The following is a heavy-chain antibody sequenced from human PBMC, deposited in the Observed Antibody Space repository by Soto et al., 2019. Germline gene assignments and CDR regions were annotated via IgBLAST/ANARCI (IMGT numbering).Heavy chain of an antibody. CDR2: IWYDGSNK. D-gene: IGHD6-13*01. V-gene: IGHV3-33*01. Sequence: GGSLRLSCAASGFTFSSYAMHWVRQAPGKGLEWVSVIWYDGSNKYYAYSVKGRFTISRDNSKNTLYLQMNSLRAEDTAVYYCERVGVYSSSLYDAVDIWGQGTMVTVSS. J-gene: IGHJ3*02. CDR3: ERVGVYSSSLYDAVDI. CDR1: GFTFSSYA.